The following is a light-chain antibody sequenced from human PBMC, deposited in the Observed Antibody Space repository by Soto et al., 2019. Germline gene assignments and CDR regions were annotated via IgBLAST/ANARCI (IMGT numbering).Light chain of an antibody. CDR3: QQSYTAPWT. CDR1: QSISVY. CDR2: AAS. J-gene: IGKJ1*01. V-gene: IGKV1-39*01. Sequence: DIQMTQSPSSLSASVGDRVTITCRASQSISVYLNWYQQKPGKAPHLLISAASSLQSGVPSRFSGSGSGTDFTLTIRGLQPEDFATYYCQQSYTAPWTFGQGTKVDIK.